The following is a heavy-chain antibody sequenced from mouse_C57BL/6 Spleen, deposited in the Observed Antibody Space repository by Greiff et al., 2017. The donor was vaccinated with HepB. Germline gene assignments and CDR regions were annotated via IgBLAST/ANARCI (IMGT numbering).Heavy chain of an antibody. J-gene: IGHJ4*01. CDR2: IRSKSNNYAT. CDR1: GFSFNTYA. V-gene: IGHV10-1*01. CDR3: VSGYYGAMDY. Sequence: EVKLMESGGGLVQPKGSLKLSCAASGFSFNTYAMNWVRQAPGKGLEWVARIRSKSNNYATYYADSVKDRFTISRDDSESMLYLQMNNLKTEDTAMYYCVSGYYGAMDYWGQGTSVTVSS. D-gene: IGHD2-3*01.